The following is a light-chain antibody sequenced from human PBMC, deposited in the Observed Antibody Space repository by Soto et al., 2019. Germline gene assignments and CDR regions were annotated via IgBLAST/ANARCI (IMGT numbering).Light chain of an antibody. J-gene: IGLJ3*02. Sequence: QSALTQPPSASGSPGQSVTISCTGASSDVGGYNYVSWCQQHPGKAPKLMIYEVTKRPSGVPDRFSGSKSGNTASLTVSGLQAEDEADYYSSSYAGSNNLVFGGGTKLTVL. CDR1: SSDVGGYNY. CDR2: EVT. CDR3: SSYAGSNNLV. V-gene: IGLV2-8*01.